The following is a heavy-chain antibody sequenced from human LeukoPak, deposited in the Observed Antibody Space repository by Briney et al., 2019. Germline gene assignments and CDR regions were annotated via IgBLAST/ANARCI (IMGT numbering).Heavy chain of an antibody. D-gene: IGHD3-22*01. CDR1: GGSISSYY. CDR3: ARLAYYYDSSGYHDPFDI. Sequence: PSETLSLTCTVSGGSISSYYWSWIRQPQGKGLEWIGYIYYSGSTNYNPSLKSRVTISVDTSKNQFSLKLSSVTAADTAVYYCARLAYYYDSSGYHDPFDIWGQGTMVTVSS. V-gene: IGHV4-59*08. J-gene: IGHJ3*02. CDR2: IYYSGST.